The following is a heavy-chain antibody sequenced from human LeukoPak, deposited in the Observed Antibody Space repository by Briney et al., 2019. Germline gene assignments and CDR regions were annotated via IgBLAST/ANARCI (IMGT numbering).Heavy chain of an antibody. V-gene: IGHV1-2*02. Sequence: ASVKVSFKASGYTFTGYYMHWVRQAPGQGLEWMGWINPNSGGTNYAQKFQGRVTMTRDTSISTAYMELSRLRSDDTAVYYCARGEQQLVPDYYYYGMDVWGQGTTVTVSS. CDR2: INPNSGGT. CDR3: ARGEQQLVPDYYYYGMDV. J-gene: IGHJ6*02. CDR1: GYTFTGYY. D-gene: IGHD6-13*01.